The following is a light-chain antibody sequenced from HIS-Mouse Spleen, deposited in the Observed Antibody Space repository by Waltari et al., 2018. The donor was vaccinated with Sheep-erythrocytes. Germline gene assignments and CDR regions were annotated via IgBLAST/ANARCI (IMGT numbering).Light chain of an antibody. V-gene: IGLV2-14*03. CDR3: SSYTSSSSYV. Sequence: QSALTQPASVSGSPGQSITISCTGPSSDVGGYNYLSRYQQPPGKAPQLMIYDVSNRPSGVSNRFSGSKSGNTASLTISGLQAEDEADYYCSSYTSSSSYVFGTGTKVTVL. J-gene: IGLJ1*01. CDR2: DVS. CDR1: SSDVGGYNY.